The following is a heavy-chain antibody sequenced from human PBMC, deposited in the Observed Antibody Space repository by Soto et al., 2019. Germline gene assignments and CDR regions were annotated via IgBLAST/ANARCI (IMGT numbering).Heavy chain of an antibody. Sequence: QVQLVQSGAEVKKPGASVKVSCKASGYTFTSYYMHWVRQAPGQGLEWMGIINPSGGSTSYAQKLQGRVPMTRDTSTSTVYMELSSLRSEDTAVYYCARRVGDFGGRFDYWGQGTLVTVSS. J-gene: IGHJ4*02. D-gene: IGHD2-21*02. CDR3: ARRVGDFGGRFDY. V-gene: IGHV1-46*03. CDR2: INPSGGST. CDR1: GYTFTSYY.